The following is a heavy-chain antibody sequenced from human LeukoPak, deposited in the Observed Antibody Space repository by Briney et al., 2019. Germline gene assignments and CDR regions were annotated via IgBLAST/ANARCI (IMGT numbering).Heavy chain of an antibody. J-gene: IGHJ5*02. Sequence: ESLQISCKGSGYSFTSYWIGWVRQMPGKGLEWMGIICPGDSDTRYSPSFQGQVTISADKSISTAYLQWSSLKASDTAMYYCARTPSSIAARPDSGWFDPWGQGTLVTVSS. CDR3: ARTPSSIAARPDSGWFDP. V-gene: IGHV5-51*01. CDR1: GYSFTSYW. CDR2: ICPGDSDT. D-gene: IGHD6-6*01.